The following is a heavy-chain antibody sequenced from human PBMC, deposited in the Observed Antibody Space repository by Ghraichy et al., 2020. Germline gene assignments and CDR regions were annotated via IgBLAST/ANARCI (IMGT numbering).Heavy chain of an antibody. CDR2: IDIGSASI. Sequence: GGSLRLSCAASGFTFSDYTMNWVRQAPGKGLEWLSYIDIGSASIYYADSVKGRFTISRDNAKNSLYLQMNSLRAEDTAVYYCVRGPPLFDPWGQGTLVTVSS. V-gene: IGHV3-48*04. CDR1: GFTFSDYT. J-gene: IGHJ5*02. CDR3: VRGPPLFDP.